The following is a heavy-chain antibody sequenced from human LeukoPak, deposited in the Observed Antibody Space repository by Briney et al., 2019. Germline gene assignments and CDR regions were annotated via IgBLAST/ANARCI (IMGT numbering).Heavy chain of an antibody. J-gene: IGHJ4*02. CDR2: IYHCGST. CDR1: GGPFRGYY. Sequence: SETLSLTCAVYGGPFRGYYWSWIRQPPGKGLEWIGEIYHCGSTKYNPSLKSRVTISVDTSKNQFSLRLSSVTAADTAVYYCARVSLSSGVPFDYWGQGTLVTLSS. V-gene: IGHV4-34*01. CDR3: ARVSLSSGVPFDY. D-gene: IGHD3-10*01.